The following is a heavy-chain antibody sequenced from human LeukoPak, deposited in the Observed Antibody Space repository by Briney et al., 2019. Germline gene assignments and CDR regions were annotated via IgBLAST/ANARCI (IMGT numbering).Heavy chain of an antibody. D-gene: IGHD2-15*01. Sequence: GGSLRLSCAASGFTVSSNYMSWVRQAPGKGLEWVSVIYSGGSTYYADSVKGRFTISRDNSKNTLYLQMNSLRAEDTAVYYCAREYYSGGSCYTDYWGQGTLVTVSS. J-gene: IGHJ4*02. CDR3: AREYYSGGSCYTDY. CDR2: IYSGGST. CDR1: GFTVSSNY. V-gene: IGHV3-66*01.